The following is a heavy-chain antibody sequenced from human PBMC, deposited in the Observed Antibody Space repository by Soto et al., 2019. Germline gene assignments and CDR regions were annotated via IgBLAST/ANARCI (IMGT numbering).Heavy chain of an antibody. J-gene: IGHJ5*02. CDR3: ARDNHYGDYVNWFDP. CDR1: GGSISSGDYY. D-gene: IGHD4-17*01. Sequence: QVQLQESGPGLVKPSQTLSLTCTVSGGSISSGDYYWSWIRQPPGKGLEWIGYIYYSGSTYYNPSLKSRVTISVDTSKNQFSLKLSSVTATDTAVYYCARDNHYGDYVNWFDPWGQGTLVTVSS. CDR2: IYYSGST. V-gene: IGHV4-30-4*01.